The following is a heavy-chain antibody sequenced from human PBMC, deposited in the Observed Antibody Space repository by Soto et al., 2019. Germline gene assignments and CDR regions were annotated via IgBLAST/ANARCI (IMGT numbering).Heavy chain of an antibody. J-gene: IGHJ5*02. CDR1: GFSLSTSGVG. CDR3: ANRRIREERHSRYYYDSSGYSP. D-gene: IGHD3-22*01. Sequence: SGPTLVKPTQTLTLTCTFSGFSLSTSGVGVGWIRQPPGKALEWLALIYWNDDKRYSPSLKSRLTITKDTSKNQVVLTMTNMDPVDTATYYCANRRIREERHSRYYYDSSGYSPWGQGTLVTVSS. V-gene: IGHV2-5*01. CDR2: IYWNDDK.